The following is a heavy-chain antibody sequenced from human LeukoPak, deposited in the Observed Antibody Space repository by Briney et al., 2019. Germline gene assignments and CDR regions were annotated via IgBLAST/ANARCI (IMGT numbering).Heavy chain of an antibody. V-gene: IGHV3-21*01. CDR1: GFTFSSCS. Sequence: GGSLRLSCAASGFTFSSCSMNWVRQAPGKGLERVSCISSSRSFIFYADSVKGRFTISRDNAKNSLYLQMNSLRAEDTAVYYCARINPDEDAFDIWGQGTMVTVSS. CDR2: ISSSRSFI. J-gene: IGHJ3*02. D-gene: IGHD1-14*01. CDR3: ARINPDEDAFDI.